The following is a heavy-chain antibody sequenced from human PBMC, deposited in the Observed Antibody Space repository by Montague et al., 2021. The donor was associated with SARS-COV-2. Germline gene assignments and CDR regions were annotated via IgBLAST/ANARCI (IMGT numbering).Heavy chain of an antibody. D-gene: IGHD3-9*01. CDR2: IDWGDDK. V-gene: IGHV2-70*01. CDR1: GFSLSTSGMC. CDR3: ARIGDYDILTGSYSGFDY. J-gene: IGHJ4*02. Sequence: PALVKPTQTLTLTCTFSGFSLSTSGMCVSWIRQPPGKALEWLALIDWGDDKYYSTSLKTRLTISKDTSKNQVVLTMTNMDPVDTATYYCARIGDYDILTGSYSGFDYWGQGTLVTVSS.